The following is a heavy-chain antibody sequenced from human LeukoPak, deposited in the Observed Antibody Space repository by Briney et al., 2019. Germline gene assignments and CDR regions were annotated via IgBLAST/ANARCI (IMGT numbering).Heavy chain of an antibody. V-gene: IGHV1-8*01. CDR3: ARKRLDDYYYYYGMDV. J-gene: IGHJ6*02. CDR2: MNPNSGNT. D-gene: IGHD1-1*01. Sequence: ASVKVSCKASGYTFTSYDINWVRQATGQGREWMGWMNPNSGNTGYAQKFQGRVTMTRNTSISTAYMELSSLRSEDTAVYYCARKRLDDYYYYYGMDVWGQGTTVTVSS. CDR1: GYTFTSYD.